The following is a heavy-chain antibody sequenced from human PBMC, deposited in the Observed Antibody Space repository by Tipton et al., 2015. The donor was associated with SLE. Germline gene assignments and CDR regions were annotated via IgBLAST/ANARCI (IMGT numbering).Heavy chain of an antibody. V-gene: IGHV4-34*01. CDR3: AREGADDCLDY. Sequence: TLSLTCAVYGGSFSGHYWSWIRQPPGKGLEWIGSIYHSGSTYYNPSLKSRVTISVDTSKNQFSLKLSSVTAADTAVYYCAREGADDCLDYWGQGTLVTVSS. J-gene: IGHJ4*02. CDR2: IYHSGST. D-gene: IGHD2-21*02. CDR1: GGSFSGHY.